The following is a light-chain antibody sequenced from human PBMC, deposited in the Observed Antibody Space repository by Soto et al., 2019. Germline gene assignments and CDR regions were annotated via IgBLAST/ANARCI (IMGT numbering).Light chain of an antibody. CDR1: SSDVGAYNY. Sequence: QSALTQPASASGSPGQSITISCTGTSSDVGAYNYVSWYQQHPGRAPKLIIYDVSNRPSGVPDRFSGSKSGNTASLTISGLQAEDEADYYCSSYAATTTWVFGGGTQLTVL. J-gene: IGLJ3*02. V-gene: IGLV2-14*03. CDR3: SSYAATTTWV. CDR2: DVS.